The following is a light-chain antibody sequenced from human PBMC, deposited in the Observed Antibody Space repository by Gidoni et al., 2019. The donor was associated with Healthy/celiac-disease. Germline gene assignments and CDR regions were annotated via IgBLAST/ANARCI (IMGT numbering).Light chain of an antibody. Sequence: EIVLTQSPGTLYLSTGERATLSCRASQSVSSSYLAWYQQKPGQAPRLLIYGASSRATGIPDRFSGSGSGTDFTLTISRLEPEDFAVYYCQQYGSSPRTFXGXTKVEIQ. V-gene: IGKV3-20*01. CDR3: QQYGSSPRT. CDR1: QSVSSSY. J-gene: IGKJ4*01. CDR2: GAS.